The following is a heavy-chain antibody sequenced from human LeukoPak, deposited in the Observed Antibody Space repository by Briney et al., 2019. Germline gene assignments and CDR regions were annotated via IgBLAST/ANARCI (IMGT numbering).Heavy chain of an antibody. CDR3: ARPDSSGDPFDY. J-gene: IGHJ4*02. CDR1: GYTFTGYA. Sequence: ASVKVSCKASGYTFTGYAMHWVRQAPGQGLEWMGRINPNSGGTNYAQKFQGRVTMTRDTSISTAYMELSRLRSDDTAVYYCARPDSSGDPFDYWGQGTLVTVSS. V-gene: IGHV1-2*06. CDR2: INPNSGGT. D-gene: IGHD3-22*01.